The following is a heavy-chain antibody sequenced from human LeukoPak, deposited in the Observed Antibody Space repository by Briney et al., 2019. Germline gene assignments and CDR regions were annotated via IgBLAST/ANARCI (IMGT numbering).Heavy chain of an antibody. CDR1: GFTFSSYA. V-gene: IGHV3-23*01. CDR2: LSGSGGST. D-gene: IGHD3-10*01. Sequence: QPGGSLRLSCAASGFTFSSYAMSWVRQAPGKGLEWVSALSGSGGSTYYADSVKGRFTISRDNSKNTLYVQMNSLRAEDTAVYYCAIYYYGSGSYYHRGWYWGQGTLVTVSS. CDR3: AIYYYGSGSYYHRGWY. J-gene: IGHJ4*02.